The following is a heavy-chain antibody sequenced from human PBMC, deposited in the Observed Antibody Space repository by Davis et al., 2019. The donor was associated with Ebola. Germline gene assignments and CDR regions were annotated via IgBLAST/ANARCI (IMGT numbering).Heavy chain of an antibody. V-gene: IGHV1-18*01. CDR2: ISAYNGKT. CDR3: VRVISMVPGGWFDP. D-gene: IGHD3-10*01. J-gene: IGHJ5*02. Sequence: ASVKVSCKASGYIFNLYGISWVRQAPGQGLEWMGWISAYNGKTIYAQKLQGRVTMTTDTSTSTAYMELRSLRSDDTAVYYCVRVISMVPGGWFDPWGQGTLVTVSS. CDR1: GYIFNLYG.